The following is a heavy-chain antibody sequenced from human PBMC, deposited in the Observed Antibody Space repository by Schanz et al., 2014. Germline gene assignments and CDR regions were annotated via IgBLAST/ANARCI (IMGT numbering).Heavy chain of an antibody. J-gene: IGHJ4*02. Sequence: QVQLVESGGGVVQPGGSLRLSCAASGFTFTNLGMHWVRRAPGKGLEWVAFIRYDGSNQYYADSVKGRFTISRDNSKNTLSLQMNSLRAEDTAVYYCAKGFGGYDLGIDYWGQGTLVTVSS. CDR3: AKGFGGYDLGIDY. D-gene: IGHD5-12*01. V-gene: IGHV3-30*02. CDR1: GFTFTNLG. CDR2: IRYDGSNQ.